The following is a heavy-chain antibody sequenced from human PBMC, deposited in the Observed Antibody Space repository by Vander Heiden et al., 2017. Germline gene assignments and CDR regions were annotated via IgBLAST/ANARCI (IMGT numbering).Heavy chain of an antibody. CDR3: SRGADGSSSGREFDH. J-gene: IGHJ4*02. V-gene: IGHV3-30-3*01. Sequence: QVQLVDSGGGVVQPGRPLRLSWAAAGFAFSVDAMHWVRQAPDKGPEWVSSISYDGSSKYYADSVKGRFTISRDNSNNTVYLQMNSLRGEDTSVYYCSRGADGSSSGREFDHWGQGTLVTVSS. CDR2: ISYDGSSK. CDR1: GFAFSVDA. D-gene: IGHD6-6*01.